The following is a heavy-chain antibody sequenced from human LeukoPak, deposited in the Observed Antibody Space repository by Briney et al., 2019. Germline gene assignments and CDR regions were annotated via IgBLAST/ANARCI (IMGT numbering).Heavy chain of an antibody. CDR3: ARVSSGSYYFDS. D-gene: IGHD1-26*01. Sequence: PSGTLSLTCAVSGGSISRNHWWSWVRQPPGKGLEWIGEIYHSGSTNYNSSLKSRVTISVDKSKNQFSLKVTSVTAADTAVYYCARVSSGSYYFDSWGQGTLVTVSS. V-gene: IGHV4-4*02. CDR1: GGSISRNHW. J-gene: IGHJ4*02. CDR2: IYHSGST.